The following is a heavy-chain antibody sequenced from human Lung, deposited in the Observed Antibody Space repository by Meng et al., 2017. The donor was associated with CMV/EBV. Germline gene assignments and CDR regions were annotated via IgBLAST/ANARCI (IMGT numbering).Heavy chain of an antibody. J-gene: IGHJ4*02. Sequence: GEXXKISCAASGFTFSSYSMNWVRQAPGKGLEWLSYISSSSRTADYADSVKGRLTISRDNVNKSLYLQINSLRAEDTAGYYCARDYVGASGLDYWGQGTMVTVSS. CDR2: ISSSSRTA. CDR1: GFTFSSYS. CDR3: ARDYVGASGLDY. D-gene: IGHD1-26*01. V-gene: IGHV3-48*01.